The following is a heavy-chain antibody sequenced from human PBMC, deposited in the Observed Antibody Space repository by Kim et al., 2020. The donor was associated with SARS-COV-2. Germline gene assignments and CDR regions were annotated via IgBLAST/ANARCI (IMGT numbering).Heavy chain of an antibody. CDR3: ARAGPNYYGSGRRAVAGMGY. Sequence: SETLSLTCAVYGGSFSGYYWSWIRQPPGKGLEWIGEINHSGSTNYNPSLKSRVTISVDTSKNQFSLKLSSVTAADTAVYYCARAGPNYYGSGRRAVAGMGYWGQGTLVTVSS. CDR1: GGSFSGYY. D-gene: IGHD3-10*01. CDR2: INHSGST. V-gene: IGHV4-34*01. J-gene: IGHJ1*01.